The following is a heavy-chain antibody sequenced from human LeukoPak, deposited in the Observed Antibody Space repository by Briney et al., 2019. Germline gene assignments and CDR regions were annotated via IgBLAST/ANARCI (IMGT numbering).Heavy chain of an antibody. CDR1: GFTFSSYW. CDR2: IKQDGSEK. Sequence: PGGSLRLSCAASGFTFSSYWMSWVRQAPGKGLEWVANIKQDGSEKYYVDSVKGRFTISRDNAKNSLYLQMNSLRAEDTAVYYCARDRGCTGGVCIWGLEIAVATKPFDYWGQGTLVTVSS. D-gene: IGHD2-8*02. J-gene: IGHJ4*02. CDR3: ARDRGCTGGVCIWGLEIAVATKPFDY. V-gene: IGHV3-7*01.